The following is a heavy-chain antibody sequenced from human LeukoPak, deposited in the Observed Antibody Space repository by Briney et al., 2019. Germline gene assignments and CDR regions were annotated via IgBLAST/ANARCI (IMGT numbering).Heavy chain of an antibody. Sequence: SQTLSLTCTVSGGSISSGGYYWSWIRQPPGKGLEWIGYIYHSGSTYYNPPLKSRVTISVDRSKNQFSLKLSSVTAADTAVYYCARVSWGIVVVPAAIEMDVWGKGTTVTVSS. CDR2: IYHSGST. J-gene: IGHJ6*04. CDR1: GGSISSGGYY. V-gene: IGHV4-30-2*01. D-gene: IGHD2-2*02. CDR3: ARVSWGIVVVPAAIEMDV.